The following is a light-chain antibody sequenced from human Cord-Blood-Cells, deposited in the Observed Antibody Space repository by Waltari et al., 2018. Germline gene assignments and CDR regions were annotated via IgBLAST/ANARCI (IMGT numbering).Light chain of an antibody. J-gene: IGKJ3*01. Sequence: DIQMTQYPSSLHASVGARVTITCGASQSISSYLNWYQQKPGKAPKLLIYAASSLQSGVPARFSGSGSGTDFTLTISSLQPEDFATYYCQQSYSTPFTFGPGTKVDIK. CDR3: QQSYSTPFT. CDR2: AAS. CDR1: QSISSY. V-gene: IGKV1-39*01.